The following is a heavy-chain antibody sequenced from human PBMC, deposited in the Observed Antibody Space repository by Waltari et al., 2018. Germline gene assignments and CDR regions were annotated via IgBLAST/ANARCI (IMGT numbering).Heavy chain of an antibody. CDR3: AGGWEPTHWDY. V-gene: IGHV4-38-2*02. D-gene: IGHD1-26*01. CDR2: IYHSGST. CDR1: GYSISSGYY. Sequence: QVQLQESGPGLVKPSETLSLTCTVSGYSISSGYYWGWIRQPPGKGLGWIGSIYHSGSTYYNPSLKSRVTISVDTSKNQFSLKLSSVTAADTAVYYCAGGWEPTHWDYWGQGTLVTVSS. J-gene: IGHJ4*02.